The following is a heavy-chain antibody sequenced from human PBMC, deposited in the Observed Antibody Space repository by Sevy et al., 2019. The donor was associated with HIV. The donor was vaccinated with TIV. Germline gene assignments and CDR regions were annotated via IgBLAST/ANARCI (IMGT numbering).Heavy chain of an antibody. V-gene: IGHV4-34*01. J-gene: IGHJ4*02. Sequence: SETLSLTCAVSGVSFSDYYWAWVRQPPGKGLEWIGEVSQSGRANYNPSLRSRVIMSLDTSNNQFSLKLTSVTAADTAMYYCARGPFFSPEYCSGGACPTIDYWSQGTRVTVSS. CDR3: ARGPFFSPEYCSGGACPTIDY. D-gene: IGHD2-15*01. CDR2: VSQSGRA. CDR1: GVSFSDYY.